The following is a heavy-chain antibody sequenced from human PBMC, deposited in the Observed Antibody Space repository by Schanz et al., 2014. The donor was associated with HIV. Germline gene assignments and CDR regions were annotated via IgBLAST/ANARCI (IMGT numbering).Heavy chain of an antibody. Sequence: QGHLVQSGTEVSKPGTSVKVSCKTSGYAFSDYYLHWVRQAPGQGLEWMGWINPNSGSTNYARKFQGRVTFSRDTSTGTAYMEVTKLTYDDTAVYYCARDWENNWRYVGGFDSWGLGTLVIVSS. CDR3: ARDWENNWRYVGGFDS. D-gene: IGHD1-20*01. V-gene: IGHV1-2*02. CDR2: INPNSGST. CDR1: GYAFSDYY. J-gene: IGHJ4*02.